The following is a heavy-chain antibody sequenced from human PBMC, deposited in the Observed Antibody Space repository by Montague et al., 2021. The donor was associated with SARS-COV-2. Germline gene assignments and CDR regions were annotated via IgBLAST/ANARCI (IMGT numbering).Heavy chain of an antibody. V-gene: IGHV4-59*01. CDR3: ARETMTADAFDI. D-gene: IGHD1-14*01. Sequence: KNKPSLKSRATISRDTSKNQFSLKVRPFTAADTAVYYCARETMTADAFDIWGQGTMVTVFS. J-gene: IGHJ3*02.